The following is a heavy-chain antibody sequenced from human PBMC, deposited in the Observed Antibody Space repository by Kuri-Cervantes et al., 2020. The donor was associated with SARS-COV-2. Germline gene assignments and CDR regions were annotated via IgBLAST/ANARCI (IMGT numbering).Heavy chain of an antibody. V-gene: IGHV3-23*01. D-gene: IGHD2-15*01. J-gene: IGHJ4*02. CDR3: AKDRIGVPDI. Sequence: GESLKISCAASGFTFSNYAMSWVRQAPGKGLEWVSGLGGSGDVTYYADSVKGRFTISRDNSQNILYLQMKSLTSEDTAIYYCAKDRIGVPDIWGQGTLVTVSS. CDR1: GFTFSNYA. CDR2: LGGSGDVT.